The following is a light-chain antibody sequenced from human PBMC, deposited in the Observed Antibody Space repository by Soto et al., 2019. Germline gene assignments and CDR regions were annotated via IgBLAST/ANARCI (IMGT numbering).Light chain of an antibody. Sequence: EIVLTQSPGTLSLSPWERATFSCRASQSVSSSYIAWYQQKRGQAPRRLIFGASRRAAGIPDRFSGSGSGTDFSLTISGLEPEDFAVYYCQRYALSPITFGQGTRLEIK. V-gene: IGKV3-20*01. J-gene: IGKJ5*01. CDR3: QRYALSPIT. CDR2: GAS. CDR1: QSVSSSY.